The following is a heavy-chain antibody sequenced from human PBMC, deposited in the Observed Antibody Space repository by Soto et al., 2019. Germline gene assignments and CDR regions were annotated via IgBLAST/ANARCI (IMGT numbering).Heavy chain of an antibody. CDR3: AHRVLRTVFGLVTTTAIYFDF. Sequence: QITLNESGPTVVRPTETLTLTCRFSGFSLTTSGVGVGWIRQSPGKAPEWLALIYWDDDKSYSASLKSMLTNTKDTSNNQVVLTVSDLDPTDTATYYCAHRVLRTVFGLVTTTAIYFDFWGQGTPVAVSS. D-gene: IGHD3-3*01. J-gene: IGHJ4*02. V-gene: IGHV2-5*02. CDR1: GFSLTTSGVG. CDR2: IYWDDDK.